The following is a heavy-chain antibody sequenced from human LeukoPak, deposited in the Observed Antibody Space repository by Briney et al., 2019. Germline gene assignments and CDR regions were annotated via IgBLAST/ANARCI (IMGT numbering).Heavy chain of an antibody. CDR3: ARVIWGATGLDY. Sequence: GGSLRLSCAASGFTFSSYSMNWVRQAPGKGLEWVSSISSSSSYIYYADSVKGRFTISRDDAKNSLYLQMNSLRAEDTAVYYRARVIWGATGLDYWGQGTLVTVSS. CDR2: ISSSSSYI. CDR1: GFTFSSYS. D-gene: IGHD1-26*01. J-gene: IGHJ4*02. V-gene: IGHV3-21*01.